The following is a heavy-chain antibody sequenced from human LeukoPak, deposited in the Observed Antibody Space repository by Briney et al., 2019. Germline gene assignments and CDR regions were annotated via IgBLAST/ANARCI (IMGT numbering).Heavy chain of an antibody. J-gene: IGHJ4*02. CDR2: IRYDGNNK. D-gene: IGHD3-22*01. CDR3: ANDSSVYNYDSRNLDY. V-gene: IGHV3-30*02. CDR1: GFTFSSYG. Sequence: GGSLRLSCAASGFTFSSYGMHWVRQAPGKGLEWVAFIRYDGNNKYYVDSVKGRFTISRDNSKNTLYLQMNSLRAEDTAVYYCANDSSVYNYDSRNLDYWGQGTLVTVSS.